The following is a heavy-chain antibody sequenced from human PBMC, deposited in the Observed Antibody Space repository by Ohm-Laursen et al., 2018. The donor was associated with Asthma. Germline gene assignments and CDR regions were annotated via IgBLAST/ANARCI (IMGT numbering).Heavy chain of an antibody. V-gene: IGHV4-39*01. CDR1: GGSISGSSYF. CDR3: ARQRRDGFAY. J-gene: IGHJ4*02. CDR2: IYYSGNT. Sequence: GTLSLTCTVSGGSISGSSYFWGWIRQPPGKGLEWIGGIYYSGNTYYNPSLKSRVTISVDTPKNQFSLKLSSVTAADTAVYYCARQRRDGFAYWGQGTLVTVSS. D-gene: IGHD5-24*01.